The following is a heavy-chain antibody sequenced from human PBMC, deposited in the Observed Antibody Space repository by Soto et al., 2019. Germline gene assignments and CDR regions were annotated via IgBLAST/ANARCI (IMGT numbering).Heavy chain of an antibody. CDR1: GFTFSSYW. CDR2: IKQDGSEK. J-gene: IGHJ4*02. CDR3: ARDPFAYYYGSGSYFDY. D-gene: IGHD3-10*01. V-gene: IGHV3-7*03. Sequence: PGGSLRLSCAASGFTFSSYWMSWVRQAPGKGLEWVANIKQDGSEKYYVDSVKGRFTISRDNAKNSLYLQMNSLRAEDTAVYYCARDPFAYYYGSGSYFDYWGQGTLVTVSS.